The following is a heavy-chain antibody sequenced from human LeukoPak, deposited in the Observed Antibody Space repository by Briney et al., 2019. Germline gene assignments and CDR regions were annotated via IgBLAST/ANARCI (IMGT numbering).Heavy chain of an antibody. CDR2: ISWNSGSI. J-gene: IGHJ4*02. CDR3: AREPKLKRWFEY. Sequence: GGSLRLSCAASGFTFRDYAMHWVRQAPGKGLEWVSGISWNSGSIAYADSVKGRFTISRDNAKNSLYLQMNSLRAEDTAVYFCAREPKLKRWFEYWGQGTLVTVSS. V-gene: IGHV3-9*01. CDR1: GFTFRDYA. D-gene: IGHD5-24*01.